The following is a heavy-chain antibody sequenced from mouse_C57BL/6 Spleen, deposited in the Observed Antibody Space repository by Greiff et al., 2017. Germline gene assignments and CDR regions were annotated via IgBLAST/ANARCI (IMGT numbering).Heavy chain of an antibody. D-gene: IGHD2-2*01. CDR2: IYPGNSDT. CDR1: GYTFTSYW. Sequence: VQLKESGTVLARPGASVKMSCKTSGYTFTSYWMHWVKQRPGQGLEWIGAIYPGNSDTSYNQKFKGKAKLTAVTSASTSYRGLSSLTNEDSAVYYCTREWNYGYDGSFAYWGQGTLVTVSA. J-gene: IGHJ3*01. CDR3: TREWNYGYDGSFAY. V-gene: IGHV1-5*01.